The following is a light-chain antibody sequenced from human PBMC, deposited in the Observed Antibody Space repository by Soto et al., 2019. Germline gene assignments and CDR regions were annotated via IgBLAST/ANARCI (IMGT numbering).Light chain of an antibody. CDR3: QQYNNWPFS. V-gene: IGKV3-15*01. CDR1: QGVTTN. Sequence: EIVMTQSPATLSVSPGERATLSCRAGQGVTTNFAWYQQKSGQSPRLLIYDVSISATGVPARFSATGSETDFSLTFSGLQSEDSAVYFCQQYNNWPFSFGQGTRLEIK. J-gene: IGKJ5*01. CDR2: DVS.